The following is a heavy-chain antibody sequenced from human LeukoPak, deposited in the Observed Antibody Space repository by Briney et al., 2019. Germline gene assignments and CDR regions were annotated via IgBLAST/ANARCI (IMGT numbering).Heavy chain of an antibody. V-gene: IGHV3-23*01. CDR3: AKDARGFQLHRGAFDI. CDR2: ISASGRST. D-gene: IGHD2-2*01. CDR1: GFTFSSYG. Sequence: GGSLRLSCAASGFTFSSYGMSWVRQAPGKGLEWASTISASGRSTYYADSVKGRFTISRDNSENTLYLQMNSLRGEDTAIYFCAKDARGFQLHRGAFDIWGQGTMVTVSS. J-gene: IGHJ3*02.